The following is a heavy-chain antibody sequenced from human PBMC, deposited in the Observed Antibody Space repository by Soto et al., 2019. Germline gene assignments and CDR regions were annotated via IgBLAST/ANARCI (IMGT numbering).Heavy chain of an antibody. Sequence: EVQLLESGGGLVQPGGSLRLSCAASGFTFSSYAMSWVRQAPGKGLEWVSAISGSGGSTYYADSVKGRFTISRDNSKNTLYLQMNSLRAEDTAVYYCAKDVYCSGGSRYSFDYWGQGTLVTVSS. J-gene: IGHJ4*02. V-gene: IGHV3-23*01. D-gene: IGHD2-15*01. CDR1: GFTFSSYA. CDR3: AKDVYCSGGSRYSFDY. CDR2: ISGSGGST.